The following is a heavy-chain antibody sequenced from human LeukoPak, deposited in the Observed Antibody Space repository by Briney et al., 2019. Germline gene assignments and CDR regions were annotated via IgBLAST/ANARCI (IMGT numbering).Heavy chain of an antibody. Sequence: ASVKVSRMASGYTFTSYGISWVRPAPGQGLEWMGWISAYNGNTNYAQKLQGRVTMTTDTSTSTAYMELRSLRSDDTAVYYCARDVGPRGNWFDPWGQGTLVTVSS. V-gene: IGHV1-18*01. CDR1: GYTFTSYG. J-gene: IGHJ5*02. CDR3: ARDVGPRGNWFDP. CDR2: ISAYNGNT. D-gene: IGHD2-15*01.